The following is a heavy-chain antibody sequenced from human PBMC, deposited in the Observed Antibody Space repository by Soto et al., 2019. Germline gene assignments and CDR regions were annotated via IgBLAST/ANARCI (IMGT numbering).Heavy chain of an antibody. CDR1: GYTFTSYA. CDR3: ARGTMGRLRFDP. J-gene: IGHJ5*02. Sequence: ASVKVSCKASGYTFTSYAMHWVRQAPGQRLEWMGWINAGNGNTKYSQKFQGRVTITRDTSASTAYMELSSLRSEDTAVYYCARGTMGRLRFDPWGQGTLVTVSS. V-gene: IGHV1-3*01. D-gene: IGHD3-10*01. CDR2: INAGNGNT.